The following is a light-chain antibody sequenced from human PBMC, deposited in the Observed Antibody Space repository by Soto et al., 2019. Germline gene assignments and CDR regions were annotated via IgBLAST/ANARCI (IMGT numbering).Light chain of an antibody. Sequence: EVVLTQSPGTVALSPGVEDTLSCRSSQSVDNNYLAWYQQKPGQTPRLIIYGASGRADGIPHRFDVSGFGTDFTLTISKGEPEYFAVYYCQQYGTPRSVTFGQGTRLENK. CDR3: QQYGTPRSVT. V-gene: IGKV3-20*01. CDR2: GAS. J-gene: IGKJ5*01. CDR1: QSVDNNY.